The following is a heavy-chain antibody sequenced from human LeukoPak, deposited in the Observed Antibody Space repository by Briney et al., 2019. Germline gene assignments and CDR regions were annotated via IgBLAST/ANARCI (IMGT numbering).Heavy chain of an antibody. CDR2: ISISSNYI. CDR3: ARDGGGGLDY. D-gene: IGHD2-15*01. V-gene: IGHV3-21*01. J-gene: IGHJ4*02. Sequence: GGSLRLSCAASGFTFSNYNMNWVRQAPGKGLEWVSCISISSNYIYYPDSVKGRFAISRDNAKNSLYLQMNSLRAEDTAVYYCARDGGGGLDYWGQGTLVTVSS. CDR1: GFTFSNYN.